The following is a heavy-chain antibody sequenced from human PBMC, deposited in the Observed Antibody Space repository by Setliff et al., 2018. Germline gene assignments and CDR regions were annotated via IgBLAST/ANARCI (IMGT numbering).Heavy chain of an antibody. CDR1: GGSISSDY. J-gene: IGHJ3*02. V-gene: IGHV4-59*01. CDR3: ARGCSSGSCYPHDVFAI. Sequence: SSETLSLTCTVSGGSISSDYWSWIRQSPGKGLEWIGYIYYSGTTNYNPSLKSRVIISVDTSKTQFSLRLSSVTAADTAVYFCARGCSSGSCYPHDVFAILGQGTMVTVSS. CDR2: IYYSGTT. D-gene: IGHD2-15*01.